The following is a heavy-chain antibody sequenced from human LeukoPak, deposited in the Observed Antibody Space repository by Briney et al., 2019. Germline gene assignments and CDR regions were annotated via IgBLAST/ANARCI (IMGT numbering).Heavy chain of an antibody. Sequence: SETLSLTCTVSGGSISSSSYYWGWIRQPPGKGLEWIGSIYYSGSTYYNPSLKSRVTISVDTSKNQFSLKLSSVTAADTAVYYCARRRNIVTMLVVVARYYFDYWGQGTLVTVSS. CDR3: ARRRNIVTMLVVVARYYFDY. V-gene: IGHV4-39*01. D-gene: IGHD3-22*01. CDR1: GGSISSSSYY. J-gene: IGHJ4*02. CDR2: IYYSGST.